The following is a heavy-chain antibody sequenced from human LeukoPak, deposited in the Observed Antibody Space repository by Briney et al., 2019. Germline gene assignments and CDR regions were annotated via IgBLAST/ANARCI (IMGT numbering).Heavy chain of an antibody. J-gene: IGHJ4*02. D-gene: IGHD4/OR15-4a*01. CDR2: IYYSGST. CDR1: GGSISSSSYY. Sequence: SETLSLTCTVSGGSISSSSYYWGWIRQPPGKGLEWIGSIYYSGSTYYNPSLKSRVTISVDTSKNQFSLKLSSVTAADTAVYHCARVVWNYGAVDYWGQGTLVTVSS. V-gene: IGHV4-39*07. CDR3: ARVVWNYGAVDY.